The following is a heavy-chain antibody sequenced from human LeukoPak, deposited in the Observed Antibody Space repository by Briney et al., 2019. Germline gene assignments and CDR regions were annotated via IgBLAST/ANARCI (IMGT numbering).Heavy chain of an antibody. CDR1: GFTFTSSA. D-gene: IGHD3-22*01. V-gene: IGHV1-58*02. Sequence: SVKVSCKASGFTFTSSAMQWVRQARGRRLEWIGWIVVGSGNTNYAQKFQERVTITRDMSTSTAYMELSSLRSEDTAVYYCAAVGSRSGEYYYDSSGYDAFDIWGQGTMVTVSS. CDR3: AAVGSRSGEYYYDSSGYDAFDI. J-gene: IGHJ3*02. CDR2: IVVGSGNT.